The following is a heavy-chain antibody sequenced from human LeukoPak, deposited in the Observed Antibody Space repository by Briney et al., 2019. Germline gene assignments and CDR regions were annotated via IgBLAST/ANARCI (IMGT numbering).Heavy chain of an antibody. J-gene: IGHJ3*02. CDR1: GYSISSGYY. CDR2: IYHSGST. V-gene: IGHV4-38-2*02. Sequence: NPSETLSLTCTVSGYSISSGYYWGWIRQPPGKGLEWIGSIYHSGSTYYNPSLKSRVTISVDTSKNQFSLKLSSVTAADTAVYYCASPETYYYDSSGYGNDAFDIWGQGTMVTVSS. D-gene: IGHD3-22*01. CDR3: ASPETYYYDSSGYGNDAFDI.